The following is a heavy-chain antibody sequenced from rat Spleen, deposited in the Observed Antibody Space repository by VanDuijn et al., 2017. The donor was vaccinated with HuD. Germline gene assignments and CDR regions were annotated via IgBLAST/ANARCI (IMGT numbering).Heavy chain of an antibody. CDR3: ATDRATEGIGDY. CDR2: ISPRAYST. Sequence: EVQLVESGGGLVQPGRSMKLSCLVSGFTFSSYGMAWVRQAPTRGLEWVASISPRAYSTYYRDSVRGRFTISRDNAKNTLYLQMDSLRSEDTATYYCATDRATEGIGDYWGQGVMVTVSS. CDR1: GFTFSSYG. V-gene: IGHV5S13*01. D-gene: IGHD1-11*01. J-gene: IGHJ2*01.